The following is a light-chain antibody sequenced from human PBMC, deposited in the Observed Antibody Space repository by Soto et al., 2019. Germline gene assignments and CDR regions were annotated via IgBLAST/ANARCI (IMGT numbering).Light chain of an antibody. Sequence: EIVLTQSPGTLSLSPGERATLSCRASQSLSKTYLAWYQKKPGQAPRLLIDGASSRATGTPDRFSGSGSGTDFTLTISRLEPEDFAVYYCQQYVSPPRTFGQGNKVEIK. CDR1: QSLSKTY. CDR3: QQYVSPPRT. V-gene: IGKV3-20*01. CDR2: GAS. J-gene: IGKJ1*01.